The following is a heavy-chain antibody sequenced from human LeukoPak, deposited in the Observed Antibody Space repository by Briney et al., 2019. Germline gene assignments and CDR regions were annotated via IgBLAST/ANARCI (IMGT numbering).Heavy chain of an antibody. Sequence: GGSLRLSCAASGFTFSSYEMNWVRQAPGKGLEWVSYISSSGSTIYYADSVKGRFTISRDNAKNSLHLQMNNLRAEDTAVYYCAALRGVNFDYWGQGTLVTVSS. CDR3: AALRGVNFDY. CDR2: ISSSGSTI. CDR1: GFTFSSYE. J-gene: IGHJ4*02. V-gene: IGHV3-48*03. D-gene: IGHD3-10*01.